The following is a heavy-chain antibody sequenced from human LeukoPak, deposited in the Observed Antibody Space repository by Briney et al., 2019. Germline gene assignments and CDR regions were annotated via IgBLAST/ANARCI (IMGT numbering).Heavy chain of an antibody. CDR3: ARLYYYYGMDV. CDR1: GGTFSSYG. Sequence: SVKVSCKASGGTFSSYGISWGRQAPGQGLEWMGRIIPIVGIASYAQKFQGRVTITAAKSTSTAYMELSSLRSEDTAVYYCARLYYYYGMDVWGQGTTVTVSS. V-gene: IGHV1-69*04. CDR2: IIPIVGIA. J-gene: IGHJ6*02.